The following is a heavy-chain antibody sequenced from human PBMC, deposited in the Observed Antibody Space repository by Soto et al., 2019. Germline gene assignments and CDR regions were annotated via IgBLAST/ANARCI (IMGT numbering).Heavy chain of an antibody. CDR1: GYTLTELS. CDR3: ATVQAEIYTLYGYFDY. D-gene: IGHD2-2*02. Sequence: GASVKVSCKVSGYTLTELSMHWVRQAPGKGLEWMGGFDPEDGETIYAQKFQGRVTMTEDTSTDTAYMELSSLRSEDTAVYYCATVQAEIYTLYGYFDYWGQGTLVTVSS. J-gene: IGHJ4*02. CDR2: FDPEDGET. V-gene: IGHV1-24*01.